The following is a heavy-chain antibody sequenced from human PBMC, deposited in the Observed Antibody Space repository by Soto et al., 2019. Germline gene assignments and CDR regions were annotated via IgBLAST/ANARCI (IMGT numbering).Heavy chain of an antibody. CDR2: INEDGSEK. Sequence: EVQLVESGGDLVQPGGSLRLSCAASGFSFSAYWMSWVRQAPGKGLEWVANINEDGSEKYYVDSVKGRFTISRDNAKNSLYLQMNSRRAEDTAVYYCARDGSSRDYPVGGHWGQGTLVSVSS. D-gene: IGHD6-13*01. CDR3: ARDGSSRDYPVGGH. CDR1: GFSFSAYW. V-gene: IGHV3-7*01. J-gene: IGHJ4*02.